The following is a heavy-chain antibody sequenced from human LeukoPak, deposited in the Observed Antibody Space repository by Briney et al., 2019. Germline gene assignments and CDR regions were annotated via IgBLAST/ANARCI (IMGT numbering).Heavy chain of an antibody. CDR2: MNPNSGNT. CDR3: ARAFGDGYNQGYYMDV. Sequence: ASVKVSCKASGYTFTSYDINWVRQATGQGLEWMGWMNPNSGNTGYAQKFQGRVTMTRNTSISTAYMELSSLRSEDTAVYYCARAFGDGYNQGYYMDVWGKGTTVTVSS. D-gene: IGHD5-24*01. J-gene: IGHJ6*03. CDR1: GYTFTSYD. V-gene: IGHV1-8*01.